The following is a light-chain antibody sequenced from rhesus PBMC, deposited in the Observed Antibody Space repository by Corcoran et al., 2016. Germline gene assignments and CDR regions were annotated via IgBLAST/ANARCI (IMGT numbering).Light chain of an antibody. V-gene: IGLV2-32*02. CDR1: SSDIGRYNY. J-gene: IGLJ1*01. CDR3: YSYAGSNTYI. CDR2: EVN. Sequence: QAALTQPRSVSGSPGQSVTFSCTGTSSDIGRYNYVSWYQQHPGTAPKLLIYEVNKRPSGVSDRFSGSKSGNTASLTISGLQAEDEADYYCYSYAGSNTYIFGSGTRLSVL.